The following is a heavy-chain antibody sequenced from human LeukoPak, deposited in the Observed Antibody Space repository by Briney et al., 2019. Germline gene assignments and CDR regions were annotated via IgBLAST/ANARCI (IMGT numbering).Heavy chain of an antibody. CDR3: APRYYDFWSGNKGAFDY. CDR2: INSDGSST. Sequence: PGGSLRLSCAASGFTFSSYWMHWVRHAPGKGLVWVSRINSDGSSTSYADSVKGRFTISRDNAKNTLYLQMNSLRAEDTAVYYCAPRYYDFWSGNKGAFDYWGQGTLVTVSS. D-gene: IGHD3-3*01. CDR1: GFTFSSYW. J-gene: IGHJ4*02. V-gene: IGHV3-74*01.